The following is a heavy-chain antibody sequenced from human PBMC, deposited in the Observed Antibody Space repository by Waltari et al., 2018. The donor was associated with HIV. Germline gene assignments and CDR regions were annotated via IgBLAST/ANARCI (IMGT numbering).Heavy chain of an antibody. D-gene: IGHD2-21*02. CDR3: ARGTIESGVTAGFGF. CDR1: GGSIRRSGPS. CDR2: IYYTGTT. J-gene: IGHJ4*02. V-gene: IGHV4-39*01. Sequence: QLQLQESGPGLVRPSETLSLTCSVSGGSIRRSGPSWGWLRQSAGKGLEWVGSIYYTGTTYYSPSLKNRLTMSVDATKGQFSLTLKSVTAADTAIYYCARGTIESGVTAGFGFWGQGTLVAVSS.